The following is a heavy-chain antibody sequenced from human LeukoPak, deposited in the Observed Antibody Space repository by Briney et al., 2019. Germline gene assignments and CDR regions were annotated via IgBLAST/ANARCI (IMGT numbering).Heavy chain of an antibody. CDR3: ARAGVYSSSSRSSAGY. J-gene: IGHJ4*02. CDR2: INPNSGGT. V-gene: IGHV1-2*02. Sequence: ASVKVSCKASGYTFTGYYMHWVRQAPGQGLEWMGWINPNSGGTNYAQKFQVRVTMTRDTSISTAYMELSRLRSDDTAVYYCARAGVYSSSSRSSAGYWGQGTLVTVSS. CDR1: GYTFTGYY. D-gene: IGHD6-6*01.